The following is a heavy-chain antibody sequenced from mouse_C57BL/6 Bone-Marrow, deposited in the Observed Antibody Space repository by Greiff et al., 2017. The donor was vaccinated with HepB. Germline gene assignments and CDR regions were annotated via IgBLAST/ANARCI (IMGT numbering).Heavy chain of an antibody. J-gene: IGHJ3*01. D-gene: IGHD2-4*01. Sequence: VQLQQPGTELVKPGASVKLSCKASGYTFTSYWMHWVKQRPGQGLEWIGNINPSNGGTNYNEKFKSKATLTVDKSSSTAYMQLSSLTSEDSAVYYCARRSPIYYYYDGGFAYWGQGTLVTVSA. V-gene: IGHV1-53*01. CDR1: GYTFTSYW. CDR3: ARRSPIYYYYDGGFAY. CDR2: INPSNGGT.